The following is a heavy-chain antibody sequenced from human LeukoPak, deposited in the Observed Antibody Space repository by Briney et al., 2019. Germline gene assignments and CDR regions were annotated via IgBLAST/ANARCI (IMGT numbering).Heavy chain of an antibody. CDR2: IIPILGIA. CDR3: ARDNDFWSGYPDY. V-gene: IGHV1-69*04. J-gene: IGHJ4*02. Sequence: SVKVSCKASGYIFTNYGLSWVRQAPGQGLEWMGRIIPILGIANYAQKFQGRVTITADKSTSTAYMELSSLRSEDTAVYYCARDNDFWSGYPDYWGQGTLVTVSS. CDR1: GYIFTNYG. D-gene: IGHD3-3*01.